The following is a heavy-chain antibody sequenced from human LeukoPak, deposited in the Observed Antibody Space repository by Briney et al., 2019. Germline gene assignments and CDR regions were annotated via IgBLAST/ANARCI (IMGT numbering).Heavy chain of an antibody. Sequence: GGSLRLSCAASGFTFSASAMHWVRQASGKGLEWVGRIRSKANSYATAYAASVKGRFTISRDDSKNTAYLQMNSLKTEDTAVYYCTTASGSYPWAFDIWGQGTMVTVSS. J-gene: IGHJ3*02. CDR1: GFTFSASA. CDR3: TTASGSYPWAFDI. D-gene: IGHD1-26*01. V-gene: IGHV3-73*01. CDR2: IRSKANSYAT.